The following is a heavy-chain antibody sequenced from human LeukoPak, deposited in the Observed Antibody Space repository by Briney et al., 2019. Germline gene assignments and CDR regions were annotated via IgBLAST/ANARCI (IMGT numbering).Heavy chain of an antibody. Sequence: GGSLRLSCAASGLTFSNNAMNWVGQAPGKGMEWVAVVSSDGTKKYYADSVKGGVTISRENSKNPLYLQMNSLGVEDTAVYYSARAYCSGPTCYSPDYWGQGTLVIVSS. CDR3: ARAYCSGPTCYSPDY. CDR1: GLTFSNNA. CDR2: VSSDGTKK. V-gene: IGHV3-30-3*01. D-gene: IGHD2-2*02. J-gene: IGHJ4*02.